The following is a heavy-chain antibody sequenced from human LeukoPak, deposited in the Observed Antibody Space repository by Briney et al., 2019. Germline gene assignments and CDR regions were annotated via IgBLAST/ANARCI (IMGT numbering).Heavy chain of an antibody. CDR2: INHSGST. CDR3: ASEGRDGYNYAFDI. V-gene: IGHV4-34*01. CDR1: GGSFSGYY. D-gene: IGHD5-24*01. Sequence: SETLPLTCAVYGGSFSGYYWSWIRQPPGKGLEWIGEINHSGSTNYNPSLKSRVTISVDTSKNQFSLKLGSVTAADTAVYYCASEGRDGYNYAFDIWGQGTMVTVSS. J-gene: IGHJ3*02.